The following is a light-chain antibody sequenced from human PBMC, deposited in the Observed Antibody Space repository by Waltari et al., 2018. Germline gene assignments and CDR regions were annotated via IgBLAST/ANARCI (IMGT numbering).Light chain of an antibody. CDR2: DNN. V-gene: IGLV1-51*01. CDR3: GTWDSSLSAGGV. Sequence: QSVLTQPPSVSAAPGQKVTISCSGNSPNIGNNYVSCYQQLPGTAPKLLIYDNNKRPSGIPDRFSGSKSGTSATLGITGLQTGDEADYYCGTWDSSLSAGGVFGGGTKLTVL. CDR1: SPNIGNNY. J-gene: IGLJ3*02.